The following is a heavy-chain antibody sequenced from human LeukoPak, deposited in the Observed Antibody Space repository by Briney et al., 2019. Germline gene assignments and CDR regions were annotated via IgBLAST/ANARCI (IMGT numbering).Heavy chain of an antibody. CDR2: FNSHGSST. V-gene: IGHV3-74*01. CDR3: ARDLSGDSSGFYHPRGS. J-gene: IGHJ5*01. CDR1: GFTFSSYW. Sequence: GGSLRLSCAASGFTFSSYWMQWVRQAPGKGLVWVSRFNSHGSSTNYADSVKGRFTISRDNIKSSVYLQMDSLRAEDTGVYYCARDLSGDSSGFYHPRGSWGQGTLVTVSS. D-gene: IGHD3-22*01.